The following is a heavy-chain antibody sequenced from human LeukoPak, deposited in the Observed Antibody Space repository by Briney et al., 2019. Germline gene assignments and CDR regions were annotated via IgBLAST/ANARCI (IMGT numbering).Heavy chain of an antibody. CDR3: ARDSIPERPFDY. CDR2: ISSSSSYI. CDR1: GFTFSSYS. J-gene: IGHJ4*02. Sequence: GGSLRLSCAASGFTFSSYSMNWVRQAPGKGLEWVSSISSSSSYIYYADSVKGRFTISRDNAKNSLYLQMNSLRAEDTAVYYCARDSIPERPFDYWGQGTLVTVSS. V-gene: IGHV3-21*01.